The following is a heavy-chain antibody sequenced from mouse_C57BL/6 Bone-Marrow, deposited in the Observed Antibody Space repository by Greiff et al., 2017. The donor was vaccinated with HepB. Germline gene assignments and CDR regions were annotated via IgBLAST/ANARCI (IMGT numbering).Heavy chain of an antibody. CDR1: GFTFSDYY. D-gene: IGHD1-1*01. CDR2: INYDGSST. J-gene: IGHJ1*03. CDR3: AREIYYGSSYWYFDV. Sequence: EVKLVESEGGLVQPGSSMKLSCTASGFTFSDYYMAWVRQVPEKGLEWVANINYDGSSTYYLDSLKSRFIISIDNAKNILYLQMSSLKSEETATYYCAREIYYGSSYWYFDVWGTGTTVTVSS. V-gene: IGHV5-16*01.